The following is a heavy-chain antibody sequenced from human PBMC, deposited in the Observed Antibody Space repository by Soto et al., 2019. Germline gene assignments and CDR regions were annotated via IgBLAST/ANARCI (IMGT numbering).Heavy chain of an antibody. Sequence: EVQLVESGGGLVKPGGSLRLSCTASGFTFSSYTMNWVRQAPGQGLEWVSSISFSSNHIYYADSVTGRFTISRDNAKNSLSLQMNSLRVEDTAVYYCAILGGKYYAMDVWGQGTTVTVSS. V-gene: IGHV3-21*02. CDR2: ISFSSNHI. D-gene: IGHD2-8*02. J-gene: IGHJ6*02. CDR1: GFTFSSYT. CDR3: AILGGKYYAMDV.